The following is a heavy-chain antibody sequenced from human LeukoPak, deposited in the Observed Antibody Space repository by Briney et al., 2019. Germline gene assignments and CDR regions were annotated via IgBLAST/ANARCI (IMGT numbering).Heavy chain of an antibody. CDR2: IKQDGSEK. J-gene: IGHJ6*03. D-gene: IGHD1-1*01. CDR3: ARVRQSPQIQLYYYYMDV. V-gene: IGHV3-7*01. CDR1: GFTFSSYW. Sequence: GGSLRLSCAASGFTFSSYWMSWVRQAPGKGLEWVANIKQDGSEKYYADSVKGRFTVSRDNAKNSVYLQMNSLRAEDTAVYYCARVRQSPQIQLYYYYMDVWGKGTTVTVSS.